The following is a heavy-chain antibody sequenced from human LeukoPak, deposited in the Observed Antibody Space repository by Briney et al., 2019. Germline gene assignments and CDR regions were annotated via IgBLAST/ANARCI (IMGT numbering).Heavy chain of an antibody. D-gene: IGHD3-9*01. Sequence: GGSLRLSFAASGFTFSSYAMHWVRQAPGKGLEWVAVISYDGSNKYYADSVKGRFTISRDNSKNTLYLQMNSLRAEDTAVYSCARGISNDILTGYINWGQGTLVTVSS. CDR3: ARGISNDILTGYIN. J-gene: IGHJ4*02. CDR2: ISYDGSNK. V-gene: IGHV3-30*04. CDR1: GFTFSSYA.